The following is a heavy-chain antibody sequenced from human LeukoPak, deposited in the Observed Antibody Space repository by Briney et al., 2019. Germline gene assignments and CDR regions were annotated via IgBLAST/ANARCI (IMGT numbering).Heavy chain of an antibody. Sequence: ASVKVSCKASGYTFTGYYMHWVRQAPGQGLEWMGWINPNSGGTNYAQKFQGRVTMTRDTSISTAYMELSRLRSDDTAVYYCARVSTYSQPTDYWGQGTLVTVSS. CDR2: INPNSGGT. V-gene: IGHV1-2*02. D-gene: IGHD5/OR15-5a*01. J-gene: IGHJ4*02. CDR3: ARVSTYSQPTDY. CDR1: GYTFTGYY.